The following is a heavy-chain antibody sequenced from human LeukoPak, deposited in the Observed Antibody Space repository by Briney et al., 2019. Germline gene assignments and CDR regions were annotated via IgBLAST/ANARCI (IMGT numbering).Heavy chain of an antibody. CDR3: AKETHQMVAKSFDS. D-gene: IGHD2-15*01. CDR1: GFTFSRYG. V-gene: IGHV3-30*18. Sequence: PGGSLRLSCAATGFTFSRYGKSGVRQAPGKGLVLLADVAYDGRTQYYADSVKGRFTISRDNSRNTLSLQMDSLRADDTAFYYCAKETHQMVAKSFDSWGLGTLVTVSS. CDR2: VAYDGRTQ. J-gene: IGHJ4*02.